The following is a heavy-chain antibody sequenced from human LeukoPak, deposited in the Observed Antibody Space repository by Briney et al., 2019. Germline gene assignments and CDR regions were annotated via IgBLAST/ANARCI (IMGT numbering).Heavy chain of an antibody. CDR1: GFTFSSYS. V-gene: IGHV3-48*04. D-gene: IGHD6-6*01. J-gene: IGHJ4*02. CDR3: ARDPGAYSSSPIDY. Sequence: LAGGSLRLSCAASGFTFSSYSMNWVRQAPGKGLEWVSYISSSSSTIYYADSAKGRFTISRDNARNSLYLRMNSLRAEDTAVYYCARDPGAYSSSPIDYWGQGTLVTVSS. CDR2: ISSSSSTI.